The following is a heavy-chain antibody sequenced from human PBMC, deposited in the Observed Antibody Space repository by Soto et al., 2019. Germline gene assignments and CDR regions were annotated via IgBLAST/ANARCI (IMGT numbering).Heavy chain of an antibody. CDR3: ARGDATKLGVTNSYAMDV. V-gene: IGHV1-69*12. D-gene: IGHD5-12*01. J-gene: IGHJ6*04. CDR2: IIPVFGTA. Sequence: QVQLVQSGAEVKKPGSSVKVSCKASGGSLTNYGVSWVRQAPGQGLEWMGGIIPVFGTANYAQKFQGRVTIAADESKNTVFMDVRSRRSEDTAVYYCARGDATKLGVTNSYAMDVWGEGTTGTVSS. CDR1: GGSLTNYG.